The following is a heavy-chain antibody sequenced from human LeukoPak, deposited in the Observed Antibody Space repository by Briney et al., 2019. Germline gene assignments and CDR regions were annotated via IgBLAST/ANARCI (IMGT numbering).Heavy chain of an antibody. J-gene: IGHJ4*02. D-gene: IGHD2-15*01. CDR3: ARVAAKTVDY. V-gene: IGHV4-39*07. CDR2: IYYSGNT. Sequence: SETLSLTRTVSGGSIGRSSYYWGWIRQPPGKGLEWIGNIYYSGNTSYNPSLKSRVIISIDTSKNQFSLKLSSVTAADTAVYYCARVAAKTVDYWGQGTLVIVSS. CDR1: GGSIGRSSYY.